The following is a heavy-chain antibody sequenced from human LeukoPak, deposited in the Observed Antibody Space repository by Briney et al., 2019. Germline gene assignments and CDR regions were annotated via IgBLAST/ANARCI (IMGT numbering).Heavy chain of an antibody. Sequence: GESLKISCKGSGYSFTSYWISWVRQMLGKGLEWMGRIDPSDSYTNYSPSFQGHVTISADKSISTAYLQWSSLKASDTAMYYCARSSGYSYGYEGNFDYWGQGTLVTVSS. CDR2: IDPSDSYT. CDR1: GYSFTSYW. J-gene: IGHJ4*02. CDR3: ARSSGYSYGYEGNFDY. D-gene: IGHD5-18*01. V-gene: IGHV5-10-1*01.